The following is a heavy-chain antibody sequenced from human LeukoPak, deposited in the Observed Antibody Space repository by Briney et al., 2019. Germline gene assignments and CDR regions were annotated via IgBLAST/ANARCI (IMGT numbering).Heavy chain of an antibody. CDR3: ARDLYSHIPHYFDY. J-gene: IGHJ4*02. V-gene: IGHV3-21*01. CDR1: GFTFSSYS. D-gene: IGHD2-21*01. Sequence: GGSLRLSCAASGFTFSSYSMNWVRQAPGKGLEWVSSISSSSSHKYYADSVKGRFTISRDNAKNSLYLQMNSLRAEDTAVYYCARDLYSHIPHYFDYWGQGTLVTVSS. CDR2: ISSSSSHK.